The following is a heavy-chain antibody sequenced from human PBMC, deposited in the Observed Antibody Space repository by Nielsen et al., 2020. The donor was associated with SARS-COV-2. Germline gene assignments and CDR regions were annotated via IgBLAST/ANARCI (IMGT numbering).Heavy chain of an antibody. V-gene: IGHV3-33*01. J-gene: IGHJ6*02. CDR2: IWYDGVKK. CDR3: ARRGDYVYYYYGMDV. Sequence: GGSLRLSCAASGFTFSNYGMHWVRQAPGKGLEWVAVIWYDGVKKYYGDSVKGRFSISRDNSKNRLYLQMNSLRAEDTAVYYCARRGDYVYYYYGMDVWGQGTTVTVSS. CDR1: GFTFSNYG. D-gene: IGHD4-17*01.